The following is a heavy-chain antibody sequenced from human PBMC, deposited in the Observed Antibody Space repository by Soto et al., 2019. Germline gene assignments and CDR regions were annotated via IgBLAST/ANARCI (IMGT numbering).Heavy chain of an antibody. Sequence: ASVKVSCKASGYTFTGYYMHWVRQAPGQGLEWMGWINPNSGGTNYAQKFQGRATMTRDTSISTAYMELSRLRSDDTAVYYCARSMVRGVPFDYWGQGTLVTVSS. CDR2: INPNSGGT. CDR3: ARSMVRGVPFDY. CDR1: GYTFTGYY. D-gene: IGHD3-10*01. J-gene: IGHJ4*02. V-gene: IGHV1-2*02.